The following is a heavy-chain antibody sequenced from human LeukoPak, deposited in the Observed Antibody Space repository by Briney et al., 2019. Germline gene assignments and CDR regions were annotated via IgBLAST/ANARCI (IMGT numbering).Heavy chain of an antibody. CDR3: ARPSYSYGADY. V-gene: IGHV4-38-2*01. Sequence: PSETLSLTCAVSGYSISSGYYWGWIRQPPGKGLEWIGSIYHSGSTYYNPSLKSRVTISVDTSKNQFSLKLSSVTAADTAVYYCARPSYSYGADYWGQGTLVTVSS. D-gene: IGHD5-18*01. CDR1: GYSISSGYY. J-gene: IGHJ4*02. CDR2: IYHSGST.